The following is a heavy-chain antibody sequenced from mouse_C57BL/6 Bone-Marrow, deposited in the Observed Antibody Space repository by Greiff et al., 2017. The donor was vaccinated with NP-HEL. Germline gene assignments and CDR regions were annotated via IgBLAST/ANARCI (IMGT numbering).Heavy chain of an antibody. D-gene: IGHD2-9*01. CDR2: IYPRRGNT. CDR1: GYTFTSYG. Sequence: QVQLQQSGAELARPGASVKLSCKASGYTFTSYGISWVKQRTGQGLEWIGEIYPRRGNTYYNEKFKGKATLTADKSSSTAYMELRSLTSEDSAVYFCAALLWLRRGWYFDVWGTGTTVTVSS. J-gene: IGHJ1*03. CDR3: AALLWLRRGWYFDV. V-gene: IGHV1-81*01.